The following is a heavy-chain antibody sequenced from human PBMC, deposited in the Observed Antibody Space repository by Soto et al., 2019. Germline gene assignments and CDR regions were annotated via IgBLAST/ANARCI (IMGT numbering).Heavy chain of an antibody. J-gene: IGHJ3*02. V-gene: IGHV1-69*13. Sequence: SVKVSCKASGGTFSSYAISWVRQAPGQGLEWMGGIIPVFGTANYAQKFQGRVTITADESTSTAYMELSSLRSEDTAVYYCARVNAYDSSGYYLRNAFDIWGQGTMVTVSS. CDR2: IIPVFGTA. CDR3: ARVNAYDSSGYYLRNAFDI. CDR1: GGTFSSYA. D-gene: IGHD3-22*01.